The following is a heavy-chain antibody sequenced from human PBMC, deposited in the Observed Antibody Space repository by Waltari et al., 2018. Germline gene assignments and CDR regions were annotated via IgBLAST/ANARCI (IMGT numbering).Heavy chain of an antibody. J-gene: IGHJ4*02. CDR2: INPNSGGT. D-gene: IGHD6-13*01. Sequence: QVQLVQSGAEVKKPGASVKVSCKASGNTFTGYYMPWVRQAPGQGLEWMGWINPNSGGTNYAQKFQGRVTMTRDTSISTAYMELSRLRSDDTAVYYCARLLAAAGKEGPAYWGQGTLVTVSS. V-gene: IGHV1-2*02. CDR3: ARLLAAAGKEGPAY. CDR1: GNTFTGYY.